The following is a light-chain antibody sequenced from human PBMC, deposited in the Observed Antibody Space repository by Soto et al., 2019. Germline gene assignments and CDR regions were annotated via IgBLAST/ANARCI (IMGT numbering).Light chain of an antibody. CDR2: GAS. J-gene: IGKJ2*01. CDR1: QSVTSSY. V-gene: IGKV3-20*01. CDR3: QQYGSSPRT. Sequence: EIVLTQSPGTLSLSPGERATLSCRASQSVTSSYLAWYQQKPGQAPRLLIYGASSRATGIPDRFSGSGSGTDFTLTINRLKPEDFAVYFCQQYGSSPRTFGQGTKLDIK.